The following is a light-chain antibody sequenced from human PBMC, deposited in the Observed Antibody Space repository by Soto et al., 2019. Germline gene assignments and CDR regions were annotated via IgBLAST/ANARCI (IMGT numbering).Light chain of an antibody. CDR2: DND. CDR1: SSNFGNND. CDR3: GTWDSSLSAGGV. V-gene: IGLV1-51*01. Sequence: QSVLTQPPSVSAAPGQKVTISCSGSSSNFGNNDVCWYQQLPGTAPKLLIYDNDKRPSGIPDRFSGSKSGTSATLGITGLQTGDEADYYCGTWDSSLSAGGVFGTGTKLTVL. J-gene: IGLJ1*01.